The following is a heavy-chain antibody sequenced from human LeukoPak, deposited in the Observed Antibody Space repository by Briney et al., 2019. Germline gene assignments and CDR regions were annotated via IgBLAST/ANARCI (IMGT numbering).Heavy chain of an antibody. V-gene: IGHV4-59*11. Sequence: SETLSLTCSVSGGSMSSHYWSWIRQPPGKGLEWIGYIYYSGSTNYNPSLKSRVTISVDTSKNQFSLKLSSVTAADTAVYYCASDKADYSNYNYYYYMDVWGKGTTVTVSS. CDR2: IYYSGST. J-gene: IGHJ6*03. D-gene: IGHD4-11*01. CDR1: GGSMSSHY. CDR3: ASDKADYSNYNYYYYMDV.